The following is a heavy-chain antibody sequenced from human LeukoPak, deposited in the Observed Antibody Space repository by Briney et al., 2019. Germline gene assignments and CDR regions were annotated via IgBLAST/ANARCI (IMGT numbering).Heavy chain of an antibody. Sequence: PAGGSLRLSCVVSGFTFSNYAMSWVRQAPGQGLDWVSAISDSGVTAYYADSVKGRFTISRDNSKSTLYLQMNSLRAEDTAVYYCANLNAPYWGNFDYWGQGTLVTLSS. CDR1: GFTFSNYA. CDR2: ISDSGVTA. V-gene: IGHV3-23*01. CDR3: ANLNAPYWGNFDY. J-gene: IGHJ4*02. D-gene: IGHD3-16*01.